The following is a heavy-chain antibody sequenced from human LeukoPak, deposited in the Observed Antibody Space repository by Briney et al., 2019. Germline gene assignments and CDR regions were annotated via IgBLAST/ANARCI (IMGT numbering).Heavy chain of an antibody. V-gene: IGHV1-2*02. D-gene: IGHD4-17*01. CDR1: GGTFTGYY. Sequence: ASVKVSCKASGGTFTGYYMHWVRQAPGQGLEWMGWINPNSGGTNYAQKFQGRVTMTRDTSISTAYMELSRLRSDDTAVYYCAREYGDYVPFDYWGQGTLVTVSS. J-gene: IGHJ4*02. CDR3: AREYGDYVPFDY. CDR2: INPNSGGT.